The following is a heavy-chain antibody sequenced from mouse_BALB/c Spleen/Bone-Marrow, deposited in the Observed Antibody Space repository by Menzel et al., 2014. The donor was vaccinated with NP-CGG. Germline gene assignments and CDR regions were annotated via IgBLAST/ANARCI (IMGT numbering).Heavy chain of an antibody. J-gene: IGHJ4*01. CDR2: IYPGNSDT. CDR1: GYTFTSYW. V-gene: IGHV1-5*01. D-gene: IGHD1-1*01. CDR3: TRYPYYYGSRNYYAMDY. Sequence: EVKLQESGTVLARPGASVKMSCKASGYTFTSYWMHWVKQRPGQGLEWIGAIYPGNSDTSYNQKFKGKAKLTAVTSTSTAYMEVSSLTNEDSAVYYCTRYPYYYGSRNYYAMDYWGQGTSVTVSS.